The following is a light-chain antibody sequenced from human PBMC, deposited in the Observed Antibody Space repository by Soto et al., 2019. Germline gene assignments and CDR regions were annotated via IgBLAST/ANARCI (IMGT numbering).Light chain of an antibody. J-gene: IGLJ1*01. CDR2: EVS. V-gene: IGLV2-14*01. CDR1: STDIGAHNF. CDR3: NSYTSGAARV. Sequence: QSALTQPASVSGSPGQSITISCTGTSTDIGAHNFVSWYQQYPGKAPKVIIYEVSNRPSGVSNRFSGSKSGNTASLTISGLQPEDEADYYCNSYTSGAARVFGTGTKLTVL.